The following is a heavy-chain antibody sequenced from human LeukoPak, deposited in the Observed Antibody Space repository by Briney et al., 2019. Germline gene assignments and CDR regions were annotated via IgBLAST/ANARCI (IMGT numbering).Heavy chain of an antibody. CDR3: GRLARNAWYAVDY. Sequence: GGSLRLTCEASEFSFKSYSMNWVRQAPGKGLEWVSSITSTGGHIYYEDSVKGRFTISRDNPTNSLYLQINSLRAEDTALYYCGRLARNAWYAVDYWGQGTLVTVSS. D-gene: IGHD6-19*01. J-gene: IGHJ4*02. CDR2: ITSTGGHI. V-gene: IGHV3-21*01. CDR1: EFSFKSYS.